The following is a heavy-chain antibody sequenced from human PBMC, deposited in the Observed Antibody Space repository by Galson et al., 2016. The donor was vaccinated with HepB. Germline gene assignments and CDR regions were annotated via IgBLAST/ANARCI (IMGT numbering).Heavy chain of an antibody. J-gene: IGHJ4*02. CDR3: ARESTAVGYFDY. V-gene: IGHV3-53*01. Sequence: SLRLSCAASGFTVSIYAMHWVRQAPGKGLEWVSILYTGGRTYYADSVKGRFTISRDNSKNTLYLQMNSLRAEDTAVYYCARESTAVGYFDYWGQGTLVTVSS. CDR2: LYTGGRT. D-gene: IGHD5-18*01. CDR1: GFTVSIYA.